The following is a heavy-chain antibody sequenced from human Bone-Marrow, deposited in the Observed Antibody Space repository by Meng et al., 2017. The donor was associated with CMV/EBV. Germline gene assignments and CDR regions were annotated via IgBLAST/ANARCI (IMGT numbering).Heavy chain of an antibody. V-gene: IGHV3-53*01. CDR1: GGSFSGYY. CDR3: ARGYSSSSFDY. Sequence: ETLSLTCAVYGGSFSGYYWSWIRQPPGKGLEWVSVIYSGGSTYYADSVKGRFTISRDNAKNSLYLQMNSLRAEDTAVYYCARGYSSSSFDYWGQGTLVTVSS. CDR2: IYSGGST. D-gene: IGHD6-6*01. J-gene: IGHJ4*02.